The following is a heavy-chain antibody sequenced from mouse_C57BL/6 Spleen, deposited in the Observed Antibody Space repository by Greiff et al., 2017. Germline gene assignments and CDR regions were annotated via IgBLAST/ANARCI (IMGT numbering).Heavy chain of an antibody. J-gene: IGHJ2*01. CDR1: GYTFTSYW. CDR3: ATGTDFDY. Sequence: QVQLQQPGAELVMPGASVKLSCKASGYTFTSYWMHWVKQRPGQGLEWIGDIDPSDSYTNYNQKFKGKSTLTVDKSSSTAYMQLSSLTSEDSAVYYCATGTDFDYWGQGTTLTVSS. D-gene: IGHD3-1*01. CDR2: IDPSDSYT. V-gene: IGHV1-69*01.